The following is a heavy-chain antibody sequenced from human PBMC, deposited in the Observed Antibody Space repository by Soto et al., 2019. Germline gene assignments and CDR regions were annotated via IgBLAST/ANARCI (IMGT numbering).Heavy chain of an antibody. J-gene: IGHJ4*02. CDR3: ARENVDTAMACDY. Sequence: SVKVSCKASGGTFSSYAISWVRQAPGQGLEWMGGIIPIFGTANYAQKFQGRVTITADESTSTAYMELSSLRSEDTAVYYCARENVDTAMACDYWGRGTIVTVYS. V-gene: IGHV1-69*13. CDR1: GGTFSSYA. D-gene: IGHD5-18*01. CDR2: IIPIFGTA.